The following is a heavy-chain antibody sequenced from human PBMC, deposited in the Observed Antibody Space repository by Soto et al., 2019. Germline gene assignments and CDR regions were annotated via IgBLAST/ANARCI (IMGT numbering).Heavy chain of an antibody. CDR1: RFTFSNYA. CDR3: ARSTYYYDSSGQNLFDP. CDR2: ISSSGSTT. Sequence: GGSLRLSCAASRFTFSNYAMHWVRQAPGKGLEYVSAISSSGSTTYYADSVKGRFTISRDNSKNTLYLQMGSLSAEDMDVYYCARSTYYYDSSGQNLFDPWGQGX. D-gene: IGHD3-22*01. V-gene: IGHV3-64*02. J-gene: IGHJ5*02.